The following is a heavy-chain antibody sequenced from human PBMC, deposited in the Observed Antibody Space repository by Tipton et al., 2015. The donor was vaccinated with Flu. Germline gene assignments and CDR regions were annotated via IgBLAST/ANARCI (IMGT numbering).Heavy chain of an antibody. J-gene: IGHJ4*02. Sequence: GLVKPSETLSLTCAVSGYSMSTGYYWGWIRQPPGKGLEWIGSISHSGSTYYKPSLKSRVTISLDTFQNQFSLNLNSVTAADTAAYYCSRSTYYYGSGSSDYWGQGTLVTVSS. CDR3: SRSTYYYGSGSSDY. CDR2: ISHSGST. V-gene: IGHV4-38-2*01. D-gene: IGHD3-10*01. CDR1: GYSMSTGYY.